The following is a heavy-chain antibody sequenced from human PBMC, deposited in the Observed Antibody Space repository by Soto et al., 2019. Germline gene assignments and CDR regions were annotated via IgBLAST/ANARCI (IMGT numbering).Heavy chain of an antibody. CDR2: INHTGGT. D-gene: IGHD3-3*01. CDR1: GGSVNGYY. CDR3: ATRITVFGLLIPPFDP. V-gene: IGHV4-34*01. Sequence: LSLTCAVYGGSVNGYYWSWIRQPPGKGLEWIGEINHTGGTHYNPSLKSRVTMSVDTSKNQFSLRLSSVTAADTAIYYCATRITVFGLLIPPFDPWGQGTQVTVSS. J-gene: IGHJ5*02.